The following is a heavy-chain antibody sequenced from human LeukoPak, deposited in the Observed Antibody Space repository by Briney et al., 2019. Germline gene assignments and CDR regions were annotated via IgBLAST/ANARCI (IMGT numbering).Heavy chain of an antibody. Sequence: ASVKVSCKASGYTFTSYDINWVRQATGQGLEWMGWMNPNSGNTGYAQKFQGRVTITRNTSISTAYMELSSLRSEDAAVYYCARTYYDILTGYYMPLDVWGQGTTVTVSS. V-gene: IGHV1-8*03. CDR1: GYTFTSYD. CDR3: ARTYYDILTGYYMPLDV. D-gene: IGHD3-9*01. J-gene: IGHJ6*02. CDR2: MNPNSGNT.